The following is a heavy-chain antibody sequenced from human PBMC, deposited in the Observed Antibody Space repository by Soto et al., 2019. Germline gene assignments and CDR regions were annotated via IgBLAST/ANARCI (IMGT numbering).Heavy chain of an antibody. J-gene: IGHJ4*02. CDR3: AKGMKAAGTKGSDY. CDR2: ISGSGRTT. Sequence: PGGSLRLSCAASGFTFSSYAMSWVRQAPGKGLEWVSAISGSGRTTYYADSVKGLFTIPRDNYKNTLYLQMNGLRAEDAAVYYCAKGMKAAGTKGSDYWGQGTLVTVSS. CDR1: GFTFSSYA. D-gene: IGHD6-13*01. V-gene: IGHV3-23*01.